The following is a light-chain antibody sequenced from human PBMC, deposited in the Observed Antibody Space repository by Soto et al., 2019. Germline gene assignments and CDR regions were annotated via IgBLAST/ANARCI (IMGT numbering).Light chain of an antibody. CDR3: QQRNVWPPIT. J-gene: IGKJ5*01. CDR1: QSIHTS. CDR2: DST. V-gene: IGKV3-11*01. Sequence: DIVMTQSPATLSLSPGERATLSCRASQSIHTSLAWYQQKPGQPPRLVVYDSTLRANGVPDRFGGSRSGTEFTLTINNLEPEDFAVYYCQQRNVWPPITFGQGTRLEI.